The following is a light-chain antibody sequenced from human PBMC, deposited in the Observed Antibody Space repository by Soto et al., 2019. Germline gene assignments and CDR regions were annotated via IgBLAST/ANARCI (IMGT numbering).Light chain of an antibody. V-gene: IGKV1-8*01. Sequence: AIRMPQSPPSFSASXGHRVSITCRASQGISSYLASYQQKPGKAPKLLIYAASTLQSGVPSRFSGSGSGTDFTLTINSLQPEDFATYYCQQSYSAPRTVGQGTKVDNK. CDR2: AAS. CDR1: QGISSY. CDR3: QQSYSAPRT. J-gene: IGKJ1*01.